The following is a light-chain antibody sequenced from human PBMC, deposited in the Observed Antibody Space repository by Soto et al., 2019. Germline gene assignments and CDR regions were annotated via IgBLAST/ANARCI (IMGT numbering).Light chain of an antibody. Sequence: EIVLTQSPGTLSLSPGESASLSCRASQSVSHFLAWYQQKPGQAPRLLIYDTSSRATSLPGRFSGSGSGTDFTLTIDSLEPEDSEVYYCQQHTDWPTFGGGTKVEI. J-gene: IGKJ4*02. CDR2: DTS. CDR3: QQHTDWPT. CDR1: QSVSHF. V-gene: IGKV3-11*01.